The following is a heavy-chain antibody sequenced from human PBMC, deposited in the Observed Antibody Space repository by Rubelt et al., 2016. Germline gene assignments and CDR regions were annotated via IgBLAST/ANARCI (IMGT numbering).Heavy chain of an antibody. J-gene: IGHJ4*02. Sequence: QVQLVQSGAEVKKPGASVKVSCKASGYTFTGYYMHWVRQAPGQGLEWMGWINPNSGGTNYAQKFQARVTMPRDTSISTAYMELSRLRSDDTAVYYCARFAIGGHSSGYLFDYWGQGTLVTVSS. CDR1: GYTFTGYY. CDR3: ARFAIGGHSSGYLFDY. D-gene: IGHD3-22*01. V-gene: IGHV1-2*02. CDR2: INPNSGGT.